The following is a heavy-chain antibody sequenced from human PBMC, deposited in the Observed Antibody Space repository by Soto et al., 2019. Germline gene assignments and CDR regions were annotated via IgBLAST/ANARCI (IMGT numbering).Heavy chain of an antibody. CDR2: IYYRGST. J-gene: IGHJ4*02. CDR3: ERHRYSYGVYYFDY. CDR1: GGSISSYY. Sequence: SETLSLTCTVSGGSISSYYWSWIRQPPGKKLERIRYIYYRGSTNYNPSLTSRDTISVDTSKNQFSLKLSSVTAANTTEYYCERHRYSYGVYYFDYWGKGTLVNVST. V-gene: IGHV4-59*08. D-gene: IGHD5-18*01.